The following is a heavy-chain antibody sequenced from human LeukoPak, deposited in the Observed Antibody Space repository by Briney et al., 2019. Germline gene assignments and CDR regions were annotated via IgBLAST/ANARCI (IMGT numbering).Heavy chain of an antibody. CDR1: GCTFSSYA. J-gene: IGHJ4*02. Sequence: SVKVSCKASGCTFSSYAISWVRQAPGQGLEWMGGIIPIFGTANYAQKFQGRVTVTADQSTSTAYMALSSLRSEDTAVYYCARAPGGSGSYCFDYWGQGTLVTVSS. D-gene: IGHD3-10*01. V-gene: IGHV1-69*01. CDR3: ARAPGGSGSYCFDY. CDR2: IIPIFGTA.